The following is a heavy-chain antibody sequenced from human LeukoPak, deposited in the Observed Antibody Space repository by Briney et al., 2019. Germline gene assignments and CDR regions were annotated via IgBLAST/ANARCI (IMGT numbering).Heavy chain of an antibody. CDR1: GFTFRSYS. CDR2: ISSSSSYI. D-gene: IGHD4-17*01. V-gene: IGHV3-21*01. Sequence: GGSLRLSCAASGFTFRSYSMNWVRQAPGKGLEWVSSISSSSSYIYYADSVKGRFTISRDNAKNSLYLQMNSLRAEDTAVYYCARGLGTTVTTDYWGQGTLVTVSS. J-gene: IGHJ4*02. CDR3: ARGLGTTVTTDY.